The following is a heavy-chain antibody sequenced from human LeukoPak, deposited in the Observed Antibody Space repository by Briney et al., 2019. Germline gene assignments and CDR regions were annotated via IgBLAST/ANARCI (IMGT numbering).Heavy chain of an antibody. CDR3: ARARDYCGSGSYYSTPNYGMDV. J-gene: IGHJ6*02. CDR1: GGSISSSSYY. V-gene: IGHV4-39*01. Sequence: SGTLSLTCTVSGGSISSSSYYWVWIRQPPGKGLEWIGSIYYSGSTYYNPSLKSRVTISVDTSKNQFSLKLSSVTAADTAVYYCARARDYCGSGSYYSTPNYGMDVWGQGTTVTVSS. D-gene: IGHD3-10*01. CDR2: IYYSGST.